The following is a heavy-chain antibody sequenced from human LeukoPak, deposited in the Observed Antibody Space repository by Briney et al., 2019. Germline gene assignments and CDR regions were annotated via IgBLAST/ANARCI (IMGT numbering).Heavy chain of an antibody. D-gene: IGHD3-22*01. V-gene: IGHV3-33*06. J-gene: IGHJ3*02. CDR1: GFTFSSYG. CDR3: AKYRLFDAFDI. CDR2: IWYDGSNK. Sequence: GRSLRLSCAASGFTFSSYGMHWVRQAPGEGLEWVAVIWYDGSNKYYADSVKGRFTISRDNSKNTLYLQMNSLRAEDTAVYYCAKYRLFDAFDIWGQGTMVTVSS.